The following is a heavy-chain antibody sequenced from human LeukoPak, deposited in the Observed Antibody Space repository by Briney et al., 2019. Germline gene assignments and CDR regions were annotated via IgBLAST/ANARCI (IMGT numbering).Heavy chain of an antibody. CDR2: IYTSGST. V-gene: IGHV4-4*07. CDR1: GGSISSYY. CDR3: ARDYGDYGDAFDI. J-gene: IGHJ3*02. D-gene: IGHD4-17*01. Sequence: SESLSLTWTVSGGSISSYYWSWIRQPAGKGLEWIGRIYTSGSTNYNPSLKSRVTMSVDASKNQFSLKLSSVTAADTAVYYCARDYGDYGDAFDIWGQGTMVTVSS.